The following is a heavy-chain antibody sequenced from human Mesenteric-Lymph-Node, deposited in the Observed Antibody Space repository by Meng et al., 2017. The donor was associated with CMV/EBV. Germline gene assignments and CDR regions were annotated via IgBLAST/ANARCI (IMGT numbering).Heavy chain of an antibody. CDR3: ARGGDLQSNLDY. V-gene: IGHV3-30*03. CDR2: RSHDGRNQ. D-gene: IGHD4-11*01. Sequence: GESLKISCAASGFTFSTYWMHWVRQAPGKGLEWVAMRSHDGRNQYYADSVKGRFIISRDNSENTLYLQMSSLRTEDTAVYYCARGGDLQSNLDYWGQGTLVTVSS. J-gene: IGHJ4*02. CDR1: GFTFSTYW.